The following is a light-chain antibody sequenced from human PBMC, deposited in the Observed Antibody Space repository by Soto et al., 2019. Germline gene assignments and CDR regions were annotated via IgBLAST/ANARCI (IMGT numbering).Light chain of an antibody. Sequence: DIQLTQSPSFLSASVGDRVTITCRASQDISSFLAWYQQKPGKAPELLIYAASTLQSGVPSRFGGSGSGTEFTLTISSLQPGDFATYYCQQLNAYPLTFGGGTKVDI. CDR3: QQLNAYPLT. CDR1: QDISSF. J-gene: IGKJ4*01. CDR2: AAS. V-gene: IGKV1-9*01.